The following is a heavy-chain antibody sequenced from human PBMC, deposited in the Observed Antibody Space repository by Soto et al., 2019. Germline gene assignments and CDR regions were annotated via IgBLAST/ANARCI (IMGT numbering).Heavy chain of an antibody. Sequence: GASVKVSCKVSGYTLTELSMHWVRQAPGKGLEWMGGFDPEDGETIYAQKFQGRVTMTEDTSTDTAYMELSSLRSEDTAVYYCATEMSGAARPGWFDPWGQGTLVTVSS. CDR3: ATEMSGAARPGWFDP. V-gene: IGHV1-24*01. CDR2: FDPEDGET. CDR1: GYTLTELS. D-gene: IGHD6-6*01. J-gene: IGHJ5*02.